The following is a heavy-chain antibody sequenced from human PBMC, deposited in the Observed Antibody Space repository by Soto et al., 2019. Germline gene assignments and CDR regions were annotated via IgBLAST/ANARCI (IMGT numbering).Heavy chain of an antibody. CDR1: GDSVNTSDW. CDR2: SFHGGNI. CDR3: ARAHQISDTCAFDF. Sequence: QVQLQESGPGLVKPSGTLSLTCAVSGDSVNTSDWWKWVRQPPGKGLEGIGDSFHGGNIYYNPALNMRVTISIGKSKNQPSLELTSVTATDTAIYYCARAHQISDTCAFDFWGQGTLFTVAS. V-gene: IGHV4-4*02. J-gene: IGHJ4*02. D-gene: IGHD1-26*01.